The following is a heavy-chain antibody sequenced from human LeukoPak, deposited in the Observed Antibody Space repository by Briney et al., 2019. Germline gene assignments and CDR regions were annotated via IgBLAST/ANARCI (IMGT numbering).Heavy chain of an antibody. CDR2: ISYDGSNK. Sequence: GGSLRLSCAASGFTFSSYAMHWVRQAPGKGLERVAVISYDGSNKYYADSVKGRFTISRDNSKNTLYLQMNSLRAEDTAVYYCARGKEEYYYDSSGFDGPFDYWGQGTLVTVSS. D-gene: IGHD3-22*01. J-gene: IGHJ4*02. V-gene: IGHV3-30-3*01. CDR1: GFTFSSYA. CDR3: ARGKEEYYYDSSGFDGPFDY.